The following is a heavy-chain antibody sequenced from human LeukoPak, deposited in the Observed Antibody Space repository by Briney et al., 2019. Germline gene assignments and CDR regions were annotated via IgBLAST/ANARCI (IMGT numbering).Heavy chain of an antibody. V-gene: IGHV4-39*01. Sequence: PSETLSLTCTVSGGSISSSSYYWGWIRQPPGKGLEWIGSIYYSGSTYYNPSLKSRVTISVDTSKNQFSLKLSSVTAADTAVYYCARRIAALPFDYWAREPWSPSPQ. D-gene: IGHD6-13*01. CDR3: ARRIAALPFDY. J-gene: IGHJ4*02. CDR1: GGSISSSSYY. CDR2: IYYSGST.